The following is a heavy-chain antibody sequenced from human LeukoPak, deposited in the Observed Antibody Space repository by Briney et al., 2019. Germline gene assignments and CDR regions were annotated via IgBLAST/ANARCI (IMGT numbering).Heavy chain of an antibody. CDR1: GFTFSSYH. J-gene: IGHJ3*02. CDR3: ARDCWGTPNGVDGFDI. Sequence: GGPLSLSCAASGFTFSSYHMNWVRQAPRKGREWVSSISSCSGYIHYADSVKGRFTISRYNAKKSLYLQMNSLRPEDTAVYYCARDCWGTPNGVDGFDIWGQGTTVTVSS. D-gene: IGHD7-27*01. CDR2: ISSCSGYI. V-gene: IGHV3-21*04.